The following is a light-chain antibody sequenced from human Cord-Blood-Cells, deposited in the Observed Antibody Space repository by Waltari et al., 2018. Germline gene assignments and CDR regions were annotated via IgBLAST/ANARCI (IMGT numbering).Light chain of an antibody. J-gene: IGLJ1*01. CDR1: SSDVAGYNY. V-gene: IGLV2-8*01. Sequence: QSALTQPHPASGSPGQPVTIACTATSSDVAGYNYASWYQQHPGKAPKLMIYEVSKRPSGVPDRFSGSKSGNTASLTVSGLQAEDEADYYCSSYAGSNNYVFGTGTKVTVL. CDR3: SSYAGSNNYV. CDR2: EVS.